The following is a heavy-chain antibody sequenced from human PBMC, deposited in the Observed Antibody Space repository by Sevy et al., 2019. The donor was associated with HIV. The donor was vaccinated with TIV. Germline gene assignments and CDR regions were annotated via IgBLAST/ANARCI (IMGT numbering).Heavy chain of an antibody. Sequence: GGSLRLSCTASGFTFSTYEINWVRRAPGKGLEWVSYITGAGTTIDYADSVKGRFIISRDNAKNSMWLQMNSLRVDDTGVYYSARAGGATDQGMDVWGQGTTVTVSS. CDR3: ARAGGATDQGMDV. V-gene: IGHV3-48*03. CDR2: ITGAGTTI. J-gene: IGHJ6*02. D-gene: IGHD1-1*01. CDR1: GFTFSTYE.